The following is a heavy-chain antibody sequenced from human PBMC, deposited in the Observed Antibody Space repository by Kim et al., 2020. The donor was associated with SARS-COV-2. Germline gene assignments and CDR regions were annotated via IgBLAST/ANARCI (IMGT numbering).Heavy chain of an antibody. D-gene: IGHD4-4*01. J-gene: IGHJ6*02. CDR1: GGSIINYY. CDR3: ARVKGRGTTGYYYYGMDV. CDR2: IYYSGYT. Sequence: SETLSLTCTVSGGSIINYYWSWIRQPPGKGLEWIGYIYYSGYTNYNPSLKSRVTISVDTSKNQFSLKLSSVTAADTAVYYCARVKGRGTTGYYYYGMDVWGQGTTVTVSS. V-gene: IGHV4-59*01.